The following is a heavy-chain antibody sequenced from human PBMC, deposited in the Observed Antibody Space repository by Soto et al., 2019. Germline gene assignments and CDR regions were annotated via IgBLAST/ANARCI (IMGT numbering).Heavy chain of an antibody. CDR2: SYYSATY. CDR1: GGSIRVQGFY. D-gene: IGHD1-20*01. Sequence: SETLSLTCTVSGGSIRVQGFYCTWIRQTPGKGHEWFGSSYYSATYYFNPALKGRVTISVDTSTNQFSLRLTSVTGADTAVYYSPRRYNWNDYYFGPWGQGTLVT. V-gene: IGHV4-39*01. J-gene: IGHJ5*01. CDR3: PRRYNWNDYYFGP.